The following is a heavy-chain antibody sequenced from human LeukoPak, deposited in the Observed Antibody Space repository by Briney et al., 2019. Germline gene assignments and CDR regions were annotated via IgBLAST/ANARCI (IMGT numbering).Heavy chain of an antibody. J-gene: IGHJ4*02. CDR3: ARAPYYDFWSGLDY. D-gene: IGHD3-3*01. CDR1: GFTFSSYS. V-gene: IGHV3-48*04. CDR2: ISSSSSSI. Sequence: GGSLRLSCAASGFTFSSYSMNWVRQAPGKGLEWVSYISSSSSSIYYADSVKGRFTISRDNAKNSLYLQMNSLRVEDTAVYYCARAPYYDFWSGLDYWGQGTLVTVSS.